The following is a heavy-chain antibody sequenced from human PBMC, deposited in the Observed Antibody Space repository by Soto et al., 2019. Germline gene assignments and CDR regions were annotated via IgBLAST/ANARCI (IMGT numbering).Heavy chain of an antibody. CDR1: GGSISSGGYY. D-gene: IGHD3-22*01. CDR3: ARDDRPYYDSSGYFDY. Sequence: SETLSLTCTVSGGSISSGGYYWSWIRQHPGKGLEWIGYIYYSGSTYYNPSLKSRVTISVDTSKNQFSLKLSSVTAADTAVYYCARDDRPYYDSSGYFDYWGQGTLVTVSS. J-gene: IGHJ4*02. V-gene: IGHV4-31*03. CDR2: IYYSGST.